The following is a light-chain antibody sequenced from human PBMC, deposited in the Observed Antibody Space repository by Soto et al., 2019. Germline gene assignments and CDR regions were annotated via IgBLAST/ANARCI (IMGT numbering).Light chain of an antibody. J-gene: IGLJ1*01. V-gene: IGLV2-23*03. Sequence: QSVLTQPASVSGSPGQSITLSCTGTSGDVGSYNLVSWYQQHPGKAPKLMIYEGSERPSGVSTRFSGSKSGNTASLTISGLQAEDEADYYCCSYSGSRTFVFGTGTKVTVL. CDR3: CSYSGSRTFV. CDR2: EGS. CDR1: SGDVGSYNL.